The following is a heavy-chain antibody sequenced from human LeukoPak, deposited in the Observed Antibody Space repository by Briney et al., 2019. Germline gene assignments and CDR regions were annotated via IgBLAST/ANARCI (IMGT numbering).Heavy chain of an antibody. J-gene: IGHJ6*04. D-gene: IGHD2-2*01. CDR3: ARGCSSTSCYGYV. CDR2: IYYSGST. V-gene: IGHV4-30-4*08. Sequence: SQTLSLTCTVSGGSISSGDYYCSWIRQPPGKGLEWIGYIYYSGSTYYNPSLKSRVTISVDTSKNQFSLKLSSVTAADTAVYYCARGCSSTSCYGYVWGKGTTVTVSS. CDR1: GGSISSGDYY.